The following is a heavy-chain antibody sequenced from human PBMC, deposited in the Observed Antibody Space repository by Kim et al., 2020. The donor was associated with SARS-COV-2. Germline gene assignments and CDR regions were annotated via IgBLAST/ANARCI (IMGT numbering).Heavy chain of an antibody. Sequence: ASVKVSCKASGYTFTSYAMHWVRQAPGQRLEWMGWINAGNGNTKYSQKFQGRVTITRDTSASTAYMELSSLRSEDTAVYYCAREDLSGLGVEDAFDIWGQGTMVTVSS. CDR2: INAGNGNT. V-gene: IGHV1-3*01. D-gene: IGHD3-10*01. CDR1: GYTFTSYA. J-gene: IGHJ3*02. CDR3: AREDLSGLGVEDAFDI.